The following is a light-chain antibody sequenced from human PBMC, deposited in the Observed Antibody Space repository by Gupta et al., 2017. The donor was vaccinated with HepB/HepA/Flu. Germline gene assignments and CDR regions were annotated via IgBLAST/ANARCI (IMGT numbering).Light chain of an antibody. J-gene: IGLJ1*01. CDR2: DVY. CDR3: CSYSSSRSHV. Sequence: QSALTQPASVSGSPGQSITISCTRTSSDIGAYNYVSWYQQHPGKVPKLVIFDVYSRPSGVFNRFSGSKSGNTASLTISGLQAEDEADYYCCSYSSSRSHVFGTGTEVTVL. CDR1: SSDIGAYNY. V-gene: IGLV2-14*03.